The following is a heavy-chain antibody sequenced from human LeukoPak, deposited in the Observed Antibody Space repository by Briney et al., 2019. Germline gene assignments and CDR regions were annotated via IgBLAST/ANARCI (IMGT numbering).Heavy chain of an antibody. J-gene: IGHJ4*02. V-gene: IGHV1-18*01. CDR2: ISAYNGNT. CDR3: ARVGIAAAEGFDYFDY. Sequence: GASVKVSRKASGYTFTSYGISWVRQAPGQGLEWMGWISAYNGNTNYAQKLQGRVTMTTDTSTSTAYMELRSLRSDDTAVYYCARVGIAAAEGFDYFDYWGQGALVTVSS. CDR1: GYTFTSYG. D-gene: IGHD6-13*01.